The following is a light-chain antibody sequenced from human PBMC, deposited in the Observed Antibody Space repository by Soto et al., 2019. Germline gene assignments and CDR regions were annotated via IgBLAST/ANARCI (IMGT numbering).Light chain of an antibody. V-gene: IGKV3-15*01. CDR2: GAS. J-gene: IGKJ1*01. Sequence: EKMLTPSPGTPSLSPRGRATPSCRASQSVSSKLAWYQQKPGQAPRLLFYGASTGATGIPARFSGSGSETEFTLSISSLQSEDFAVYYCQQYNNWPGTFGQGTKV. CDR3: QQYNNWPGT. CDR1: QSVSSK.